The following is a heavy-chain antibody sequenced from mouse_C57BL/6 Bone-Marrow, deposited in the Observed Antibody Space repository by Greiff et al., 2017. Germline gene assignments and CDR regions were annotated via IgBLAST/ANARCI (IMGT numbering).Heavy chain of an antibody. CDR1: GFTFSDYG. CDR2: ISSGSSTI. Sequence: EVQGVESGGGLVKPGGSLKLSCAASGFTFSDYGMHWVRQAPEKGLEWVAYISSGSSTIYYADTVKGRFTISRDHAKNTLFLQMTSLRSEDTAMYDCARNGLRLWYLAWFAYWGQGTLVTVSA. D-gene: IGHD2-1*01. CDR3: ARNGLRLWYLAWFAY. J-gene: IGHJ3*01. V-gene: IGHV5-17*01.